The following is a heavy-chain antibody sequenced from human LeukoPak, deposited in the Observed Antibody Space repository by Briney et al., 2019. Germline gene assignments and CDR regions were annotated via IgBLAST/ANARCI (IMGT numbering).Heavy chain of an antibody. V-gene: IGHV3-48*03. J-gene: IGHJ3*02. Sequence: GGSLRLSCAASGVTFSSYDMNWVRQAPGKGLEWVSFISGSGTTTYYADSVKGRFTISRDYSKNSLYLQMNSLRAEDTAVYYCARDLVSGAYTFDIWGQGTMATVSS. D-gene: IGHD3-16*01. CDR3: ARDLVSGAYTFDI. CDR2: ISGSGTTT. CDR1: GVTFSSYD.